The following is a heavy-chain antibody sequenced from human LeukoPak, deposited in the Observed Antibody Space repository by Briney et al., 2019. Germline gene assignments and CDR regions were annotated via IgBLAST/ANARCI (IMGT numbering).Heavy chain of an antibody. Sequence: GSLRLSCAASGFTFSSYAMSWVRQAPGKGLEWIGEINHSGSTNYNPSLKSRVTISVDTSKNQFSLKLSSVTAADTAVYYCARGRVRFDYWGQGTLVTVSS. CDR3: ARGRVRFDY. CDR1: GFTFSSYA. D-gene: IGHD3-10*01. J-gene: IGHJ4*02. V-gene: IGHV4-34*01. CDR2: INHSGST.